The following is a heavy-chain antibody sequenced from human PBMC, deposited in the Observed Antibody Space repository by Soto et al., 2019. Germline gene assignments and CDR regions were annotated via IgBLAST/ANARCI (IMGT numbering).Heavy chain of an antibody. V-gene: IGHV3-23*01. CDR3: ARNYDSTAGGAFDI. CDR1: GFTFNNYG. J-gene: IGHJ3*02. D-gene: IGHD3-22*01. Sequence: PGGSLRLSCAASGFTFNNYGMSWVRQAPGKRREEVSAIIGGGGSTYYADSVKGRFTISRDNSKNTLYLQMNSLRAEDTAVYYCARNYDSTAGGAFDIWGQGTMVTVS. CDR2: IIGGGGST.